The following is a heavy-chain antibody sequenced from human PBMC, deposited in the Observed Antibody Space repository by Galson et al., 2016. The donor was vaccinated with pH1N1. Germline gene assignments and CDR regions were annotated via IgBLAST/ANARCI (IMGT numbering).Heavy chain of an antibody. CDR2: IKQDGSVK. Sequence: WVRQAPGKGLAWVANIKQDGSVKYYVDSVKGRFTISRDNAKNSLYLQMNSLTGEDTAVYYCARKGLPDVWGQGTTGTVSS. J-gene: IGHJ6*02. CDR3: ARKGLPDV. V-gene: IGHV3-7*01.